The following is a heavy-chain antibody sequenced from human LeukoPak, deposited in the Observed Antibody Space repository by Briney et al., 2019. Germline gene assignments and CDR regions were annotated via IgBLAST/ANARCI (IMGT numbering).Heavy chain of an antibody. Sequence: SETLSLTCTVSGGSISSYYWSWIRQPPGKGLEWIGYIYYSGSTNYNPSLKSRVNISVDTSKNQFSLRLNSVTAADTAVYYCTRDGPRSSGYPDTWGQGTRVTVSS. J-gene: IGHJ5*02. CDR1: GGSISSYY. V-gene: IGHV4-59*12. CDR2: IYYSGST. D-gene: IGHD3-22*01. CDR3: TRDGPRSSGYPDT.